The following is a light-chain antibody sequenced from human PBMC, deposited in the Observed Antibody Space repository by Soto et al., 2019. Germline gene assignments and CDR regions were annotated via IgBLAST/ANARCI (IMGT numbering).Light chain of an antibody. CDR1: QTISSGF. CDR2: DAS. CDR3: QQYSSSPRT. J-gene: IGKJ5*01. V-gene: IGKV3-20*01. Sequence: IVLTQSPGTLSLSPGERATLSCRASQTISSGFLAWYQQKVGQAPRLLIYDASNRATGVPDRFSGSGSGTDFSLTISRLEPEDFAVYHCQQYSSSPRTFGQGTRLEIK.